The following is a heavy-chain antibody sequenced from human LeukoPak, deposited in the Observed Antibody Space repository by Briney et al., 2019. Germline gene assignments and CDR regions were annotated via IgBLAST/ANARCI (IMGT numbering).Heavy chain of an antibody. Sequence: GGSLRLSCAASGFDFSRYNILWVRQAPGKGLEWVSSISSNSGYIYYADSVKGRFTISRDNAKKSVFLHMNSLRVDDTAVYYCEKDLIFDLAPHVWGQGTTVFVSS. CDR2: ISSNSGYI. J-gene: IGHJ6*02. V-gene: IGHV3-21*01. CDR1: GFDFSRYN. D-gene: IGHD3-3*01. CDR3: EKDLIFDLAPHV.